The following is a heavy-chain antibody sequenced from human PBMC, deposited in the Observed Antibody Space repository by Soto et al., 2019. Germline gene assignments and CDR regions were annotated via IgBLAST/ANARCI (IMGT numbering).Heavy chain of an antibody. J-gene: IGHJ5*02. V-gene: IGHV3-23*01. Sequence: EVQLLESGGGLVQPGGSLRLSCAASGFTFSSYAMSWVRQAPGKGLEWVSAISGSGGSTYYADSVKGRFTISRDNSKNPLYLQMNSLRAEDTAVYYCAKDRGIAAAGTPDWFDPWGQGTLVTVSS. D-gene: IGHD6-13*01. CDR3: AKDRGIAAAGTPDWFDP. CDR1: GFTFSSYA. CDR2: ISGSGGST.